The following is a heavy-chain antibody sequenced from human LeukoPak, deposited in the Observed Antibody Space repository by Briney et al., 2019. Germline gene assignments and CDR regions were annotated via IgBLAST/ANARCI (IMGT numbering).Heavy chain of an antibody. J-gene: IGHJ4*02. Sequence: SMKGRFIISRDNSKNMLYLQMNSLRTEDTAMYYCVKDGEDGNYFLYYFDYWGQGTLVTVSS. CDR3: VKDGEDGNYFLYYFDY. V-gene: IGHV3-23*01. D-gene: IGHD1-7*01.